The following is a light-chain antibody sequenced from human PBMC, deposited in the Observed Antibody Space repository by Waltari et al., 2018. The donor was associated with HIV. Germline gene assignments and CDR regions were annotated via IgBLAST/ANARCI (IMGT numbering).Light chain of an antibody. J-gene: IGKJ4*01. CDR1: QNITNF. V-gene: IGKV1-39*01. Sequence: DIQLTQSPSSLSASVGDRVTIACRASQNITNFLNWFQQRPGKAPRLLIFGASSLQSGVPSRFSGSGSGTVFILTISSLQPEDFATFFCQQSYSVPPLTFGGGTRV. CDR3: QQSYSVPPLT. CDR2: GAS.